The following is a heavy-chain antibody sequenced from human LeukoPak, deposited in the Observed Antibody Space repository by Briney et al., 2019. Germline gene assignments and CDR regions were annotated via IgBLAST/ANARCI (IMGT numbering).Heavy chain of an antibody. CDR1: GFTFSSYS. D-gene: IGHD6-6*01. J-gene: IGHJ4*02. CDR3: ARDDRYSSSSVDY. CDR2: ISCSSSYI. V-gene: IGHV3-21*01. Sequence: GGSLRLSCAASGFTFSSYSMNWVRQAPGKGLEWVSSISCSSSYIYYADSVKGRFTISRDNAKNSLYLQMNSLRAEDTAVYYCARDDRYSSSSVDYWGQGTLVTVSS.